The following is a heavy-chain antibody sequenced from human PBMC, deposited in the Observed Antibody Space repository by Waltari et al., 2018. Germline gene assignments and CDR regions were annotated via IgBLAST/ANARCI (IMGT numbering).Heavy chain of an antibody. CDR2: IYHSGRT. V-gene: IGHV4-38-2*01. D-gene: IGHD3-22*01. CDR3: ARWEQGSSGYSNWFDP. J-gene: IGHJ5*02. Sequence: QVQLQESGPGLVKPSETLSLTCAVSGYSISSGYYWGWIRQPPGKGLEWIGSIYHSGRTYSNPTLKGRVTRSVETSKNQFSRKLSSGTAADTAVYYCARWEQGSSGYSNWFDPWGQGTLVTVSS. CDR1: GYSISSGYY.